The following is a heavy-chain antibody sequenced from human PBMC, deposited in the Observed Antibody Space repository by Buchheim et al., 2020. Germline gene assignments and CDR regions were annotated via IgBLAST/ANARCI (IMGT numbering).Heavy chain of an antibody. J-gene: IGHJ4*02. D-gene: IGHD5-12*01. CDR1: GFTISSYA. Sequence: EVQLSESGGGLVQPGGSLRLSCAASGFTISSYAMRWVRQAPGKGLEWVSTIGSGGNTYYADSVKGRFTISRDNSKNTLSVQMHSLRAEDTAVYYCAKGGPSSLYYFDYWGQGT. V-gene: IGHV3-23*01. CDR3: AKGGPSSLYYFDY. CDR2: IGSGGNT.